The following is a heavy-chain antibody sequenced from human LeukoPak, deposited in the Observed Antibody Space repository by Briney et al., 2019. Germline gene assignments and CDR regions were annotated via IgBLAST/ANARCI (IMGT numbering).Heavy chain of an antibody. CDR1: GFTFSNYW. J-gene: IGHJ4*02. V-gene: IGHV3-74*01. Sequence: PGGSLRLSCAASGFTFSNYWMHWVRQAPGKGLVWVSRINSDARSTSYADSVKGRFTISRDNAKNTLYLQMNSLRAEDTAVYYCAKRGPGSPQSGKYYFDYWGQGTLVTVSS. CDR3: AKRGPGSPQSGKYYFDY. D-gene: IGHD3-10*01. CDR2: INSDARST.